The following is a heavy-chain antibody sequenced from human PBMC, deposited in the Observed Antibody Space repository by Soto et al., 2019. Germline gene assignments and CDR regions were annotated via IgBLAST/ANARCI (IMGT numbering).Heavy chain of an antibody. CDR3: ARAIKDIVVVPAAMALDY. CDR1: GGSISSGGYY. J-gene: IGHJ4*02. V-gene: IGHV4-31*03. Sequence: SETLSLTCTVSGGSISSGGYYWSWIRQHPGKGLEWIGYIYYSGSTYYNPSLKSRVTISVDTSKNQFSLKLSSVTAADTAVYYCARAIKDIVVVPAAMALDYWGQGTLVTVSS. D-gene: IGHD2-2*01. CDR2: IYYSGST.